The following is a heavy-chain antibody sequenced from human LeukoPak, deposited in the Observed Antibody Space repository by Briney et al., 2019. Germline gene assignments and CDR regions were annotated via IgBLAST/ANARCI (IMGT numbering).Heavy chain of an antibody. D-gene: IGHD6-25*01. Sequence: ASVKVSCEASGYTFTSYYMHWVRQAPGQGLEWMGIINPSGGSTSYAQKFQGRVTMTRDTSTSAVYMELSSLRSEDTAVYYCAKSTARYYFDYWGQGTLVTVSS. CDR3: AKSTARYYFDY. V-gene: IGHV1-46*01. CDR2: INPSGGST. J-gene: IGHJ4*02. CDR1: GYTFTSYY.